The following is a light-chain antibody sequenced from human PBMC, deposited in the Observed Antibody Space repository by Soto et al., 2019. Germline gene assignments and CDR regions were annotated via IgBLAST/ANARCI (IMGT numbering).Light chain of an antibody. CDR1: SSNIGSNT. V-gene: IGLV1-44*01. J-gene: IGLJ1*01. Sequence: QSVLTQPPSASGTPGQRVTISCSGSSSNIGSNTVNWYQQLPGTAPKLLIYSNNQRPSGVPDRFSGSKSGTSASLAISGLPSEDDADYYCAAWDDSLNGLVFGTGTKLTVL. CDR2: SNN. CDR3: AAWDDSLNGLV.